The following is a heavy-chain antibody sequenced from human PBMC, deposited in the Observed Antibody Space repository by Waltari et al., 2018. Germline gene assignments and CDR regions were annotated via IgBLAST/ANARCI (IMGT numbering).Heavy chain of an antibody. D-gene: IGHD3-10*01. CDR1: GFSFGDNY. CDR2: IYGGGST. V-gene: IGHV3-53*04. CDR3: ARGGRRGAYIDY. J-gene: IGHJ4*02. Sequence: EVQLVESGGGLVQPGGSLRLPCARSGFSFGDNYMTWVCQSPGKGLEWVSVIYGGGSTYYADSVKGRFLISRHSSENTLYLQMNSLRDDDTAIYYCARGGRRGAYIDYWGQGTLVTVSS.